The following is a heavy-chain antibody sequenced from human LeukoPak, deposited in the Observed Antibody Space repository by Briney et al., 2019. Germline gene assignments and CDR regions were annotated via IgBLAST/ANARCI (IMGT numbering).Heavy chain of an antibody. V-gene: IGHV3-74*03. CDR1: GFILSSYW. J-gene: IGHJ3*02. D-gene: IGHD2-15*01. Sequence: GGSLRLSCAGSGFILSSYWMHWVRQAPGKGLVWVSRTNSDGSNTEYADSVKGRFTISRDNAKNTLYLQMNSLGAEDAAVYYCARGETTPIWGQGTMVTVSS. CDR3: ARGETTPI. CDR2: TNSDGSNT.